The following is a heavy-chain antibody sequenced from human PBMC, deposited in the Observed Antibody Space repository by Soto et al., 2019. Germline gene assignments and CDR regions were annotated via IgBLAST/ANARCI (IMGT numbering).Heavy chain of an antibody. D-gene: IGHD3-3*01. CDR1: GGSISSGGYY. CDR3: ARLRIRGPYDFWSGYYGGYWYYGMDV. V-gene: IGHV4-31*03. J-gene: IGHJ6*02. CDR2: IYYSGST. Sequence: TLSLTCTVSGGSISSGGYYWSWIRQHPGKGLEWIGYIYYSGSTYCNPSLKSRVTISVDTSKNQFSLKLSSVTAADTAVYYSARLRIRGPYDFWSGYYGGYWYYGMDVWGQGSTVTVSS.